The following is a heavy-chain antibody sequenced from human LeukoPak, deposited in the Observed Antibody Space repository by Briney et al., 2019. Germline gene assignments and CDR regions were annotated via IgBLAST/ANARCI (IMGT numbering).Heavy chain of an antibody. D-gene: IGHD3-3*01. Sequence: ASVKVSCKASGYTFTSYDINWVRQATGQGLEWMGWMNPNSGNTGYAQKFQGRVTMTRNTSISTAYMELSSLRSEDTAVYYCARAGLRSGGYYDFWSGYYDMDVWGKGTTVTVSS. J-gene: IGHJ6*03. CDR2: MNPNSGNT. V-gene: IGHV1-8*01. CDR3: ARAGLRSGGYYDFWSGYYDMDV. CDR1: GYTFTSYD.